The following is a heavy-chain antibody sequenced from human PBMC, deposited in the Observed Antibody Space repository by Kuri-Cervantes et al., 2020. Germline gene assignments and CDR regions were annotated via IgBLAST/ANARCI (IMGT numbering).Heavy chain of an antibody. D-gene: IGHD5-18*01. CDR3: ASARYSYDFDY. J-gene: IGHJ4*02. CDR1: GGSISSYY. V-gene: IGHV4-59*12. CDR2: IYYSGST. Sequence: SETLSLTCTVSGGSISSYYWSWIRQPPGKGLEWIGYIYYSGSTNYNPSLKSRVTISVDKSKNQFSLKLSSVTAADTAVYYCASARYSYDFDYWGQGTLVTVSS.